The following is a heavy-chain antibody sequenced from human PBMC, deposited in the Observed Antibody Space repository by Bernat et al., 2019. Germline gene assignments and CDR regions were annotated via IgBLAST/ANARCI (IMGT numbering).Heavy chain of an antibody. J-gene: IGHJ4*02. V-gene: IGHV3-30*04. CDR3: ARDLLISKIPVVDSSGLDY. D-gene: IGHD3-22*01. CDR1: GFTFSDYS. CDR2: VSYDGRNK. Sequence: VQLVESGGGVVQPGRSLRLSCVASGFTFSDYSLHWVRQAPGKGLEWVAVVSYDGRNKYYADSVQARFIISRDDSENTLYLQMDSLKSEDTAVYYCARDLLISKIPVVDSSGLDYWGQGTLVTVSS.